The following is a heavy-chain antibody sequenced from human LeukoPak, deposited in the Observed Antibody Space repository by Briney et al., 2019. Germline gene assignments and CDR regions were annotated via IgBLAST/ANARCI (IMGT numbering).Heavy chain of an antibody. CDR1: GFIVSSYY. CDR2: IYSGGNT. CDR3: ASAAGTYY. J-gene: IGHJ4*02. D-gene: IGHD6-13*01. Sequence: GGSLRLSRAASGFIVSSYYMSWVRQAPGKGLEWASVIYSGGNTYYADSVKGRFTISRDNSKNTLYLQMNSLRAEDTAVYYCASAAGTYYWGQGTLVTVSS. V-gene: IGHV3-66*01.